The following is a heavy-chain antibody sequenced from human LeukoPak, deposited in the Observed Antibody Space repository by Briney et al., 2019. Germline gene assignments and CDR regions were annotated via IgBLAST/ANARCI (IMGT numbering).Heavy chain of an antibody. V-gene: IGHV5-51*01. D-gene: IGHD6-6*01. CDR3: ARRARSEYSSSFLFDY. Sequence: GESVKISCKGSGYSFISYWIGWVRLMPGKGQEWMGIIYPGDSDTRYSPSFQGQVTISADKSISTAYLQWSSLKASDTAMYYCARRARSEYSSSFLFDYWGQGTLVTVSS. CDR2: IYPGDSDT. CDR1: GYSFISYW. J-gene: IGHJ4*02.